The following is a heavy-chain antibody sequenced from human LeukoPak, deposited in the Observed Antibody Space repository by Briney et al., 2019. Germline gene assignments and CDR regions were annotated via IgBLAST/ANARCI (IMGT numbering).Heavy chain of an antibody. CDR2: ISGNGGST. Sequence: GGSLRLSCAVSGITFSDYYMSWIRQAPGKGLEWVSGISGNGGSTYYADSVKGRFTISRDESRSTLYLQMNSLRADDTAVYYCAKGRGNSYEGPGYWGQGTLVTVSS. CDR3: AKGRGNSYEGPGY. V-gene: IGHV3-23*01. CDR1: GITFSDYY. D-gene: IGHD3-10*01. J-gene: IGHJ4*02.